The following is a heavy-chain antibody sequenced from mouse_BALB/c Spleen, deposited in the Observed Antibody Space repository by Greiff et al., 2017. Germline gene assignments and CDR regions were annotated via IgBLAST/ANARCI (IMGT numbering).Heavy chain of an antibody. Sequence: VQRVESGPGLVAPSQSLSITCTVSGFSLSRYSVHWVRQPPGKGLEWLGMIWGGGSTDYNSALKSRLSISKDNSKSQVFLKMNSLQTDDTAMYYCARNDYDGEPFAYWGQGTLVTVSA. D-gene: IGHD2-4*01. CDR1: GFSLSRYS. CDR3: ARNDYDGEPFAY. CDR2: IWGGGST. V-gene: IGHV2-6-4*01. J-gene: IGHJ3*01.